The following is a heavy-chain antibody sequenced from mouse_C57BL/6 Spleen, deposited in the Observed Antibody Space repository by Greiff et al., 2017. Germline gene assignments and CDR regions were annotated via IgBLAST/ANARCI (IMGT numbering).Heavy chain of an antibody. CDR2: INYDGSST. D-gene: IGHD1-1*01. V-gene: IGHV5-16*01. CDR1: GFTFSDYY. J-gene: IGHJ1*03. CDR3: ARDAGSPHWYFDV. Sequence: EVKLVESEGGLVQPGSSMKLSCTASGFTFSDYYMAWVRQVPEKGLEWVANINYDGSSTYYLDSLKSRFIISRDNAKNILYLQMSSLKSEDTATYYCARDAGSPHWYFDVWGTGTTVTVSS.